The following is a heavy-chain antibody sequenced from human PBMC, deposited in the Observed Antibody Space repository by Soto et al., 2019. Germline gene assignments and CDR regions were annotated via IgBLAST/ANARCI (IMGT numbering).Heavy chain of an antibody. CDR2: IYPGDSDT. Sequence: GESLNISCKASGYSFTSYWIGWVRQMPGEGLEWMGIIYPGDSDTIYSPSFQGQATISADKSISTAYLQWSSLKASDTAMYYCARVWFGELSNYFDNWGQGTLVTVSS. D-gene: IGHD3-10*01. J-gene: IGHJ4*02. CDR3: ARVWFGELSNYFDN. CDR1: GYSFTSYW. V-gene: IGHV5-51*01.